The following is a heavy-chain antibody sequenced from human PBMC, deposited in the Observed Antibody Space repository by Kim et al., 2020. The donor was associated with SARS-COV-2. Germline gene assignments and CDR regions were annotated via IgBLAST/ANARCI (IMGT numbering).Heavy chain of an antibody. CDR3: AKVHWELDQNYFDY. V-gene: IGHV3-30*18. J-gene: IGHJ4*02. CDR1: GFTFRSYG. CDR2: ISSDGNSK. Sequence: GGSLRLSCIGSGFTFRSYGMHWVRQAPGKGLEWVGFISSDGNSKHYADSVRGRFTISRDNSRNTLSLQMDSLRGYDTAVYYCAKVHWELDQNYFDYWGQGTLFTVSS. D-gene: IGHD7-27*01.